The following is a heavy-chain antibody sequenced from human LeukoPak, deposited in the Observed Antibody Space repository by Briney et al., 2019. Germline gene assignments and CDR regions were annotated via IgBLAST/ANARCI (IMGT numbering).Heavy chain of an antibody. CDR3: ARGYWFYFDY. V-gene: IGHV4-34*01. J-gene: IGHJ4*02. CDR2: INHSGST. D-gene: IGHD2-8*02. CDR1: GGSFSGYY. Sequence: SETLSLTCAVYGGSFSGYYWSWIRQPPGKGLEWIGEINHSGSTNYNPSLKSRVTISVDTSKNQFSLKLSSVTAADTAFYYCARGYWFYFDYWGQGTLVTVSS.